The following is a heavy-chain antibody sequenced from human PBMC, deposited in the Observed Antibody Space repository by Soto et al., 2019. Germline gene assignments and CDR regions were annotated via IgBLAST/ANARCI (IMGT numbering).Heavy chain of an antibody. CDR1: GFTFGDYA. J-gene: IGHJ4*02. CDR3: AHSPWGAAPDY. D-gene: IGHD3-16*01. CDR2: ISWNSGSI. V-gene: IGHV3-9*01. Sequence: PGGSLRLSCAASGFTFGDYAMQWVRQAPGKGLEWVSAISWNSGSIDYADSVKGRFTISRDNAKNSLYLQMTNMDPVDTATYYCAHSPWGAAPDYWGQGTPVTVSS.